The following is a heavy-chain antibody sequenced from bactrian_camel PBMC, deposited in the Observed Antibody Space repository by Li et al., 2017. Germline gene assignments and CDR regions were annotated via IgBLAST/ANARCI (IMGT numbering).Heavy chain of an antibody. V-gene: IGHV3S42*01. CDR2: IAYDGWVS. Sequence: VQLVESGGRQVQPGGSLRLSCIASGFQFSDYPMSWVRQAPGKDLEWLAQIAYDGWVSRYNDPAKGRFSISRDNAKNTMYLQMNSLKSEDTAVYYCSTGVVAGRTGQGTQVTVS. J-gene: IGHJ4*01. CDR1: GFQFSDYP. D-gene: IGHD6*01.